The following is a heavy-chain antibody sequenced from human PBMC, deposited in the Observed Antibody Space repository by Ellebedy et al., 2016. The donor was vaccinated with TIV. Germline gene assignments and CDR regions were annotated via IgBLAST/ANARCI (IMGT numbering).Heavy chain of an antibody. J-gene: IGHJ4*02. V-gene: IGHV3-23*01. Sequence: GESLKISCSASGFTFSSYVMSWVRQAPGKGLEWVSAISGSGGSTYYADSVKGRFTISRDNSKNTLYLQMNSLRAEDTAVYYCARDMGTTVVTPTFDYWGQGTLVTVSS. CDR2: ISGSGGST. D-gene: IGHD4-23*01. CDR3: ARDMGTTVVTPTFDY. CDR1: GFTFSSYV.